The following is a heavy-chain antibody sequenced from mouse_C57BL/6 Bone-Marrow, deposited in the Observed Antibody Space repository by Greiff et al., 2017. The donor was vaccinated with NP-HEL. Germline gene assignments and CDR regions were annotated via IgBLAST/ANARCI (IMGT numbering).Heavy chain of an antibody. J-gene: IGHJ3*01. CDR2: ISSGSSTI. CDR3: ARFYYYGSSGAY. CDR1: GFTFSDYG. Sequence: EVMLVESGGGLVKPGGSLKLSCAASGFTFSDYGMHWVRQAPEKGLEWVAYISSGSSTIYYADTVKGRFTISRDNAKNTLFLQMTSLRSEDTAMYYCARFYYYGSSGAYWGQGTLVTVSA. D-gene: IGHD1-1*01. V-gene: IGHV5-17*01.